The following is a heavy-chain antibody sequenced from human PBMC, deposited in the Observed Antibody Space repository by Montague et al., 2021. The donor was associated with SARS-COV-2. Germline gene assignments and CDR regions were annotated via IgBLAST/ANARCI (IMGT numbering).Heavy chain of an antibody. J-gene: IGHJ4*02. D-gene: IGHD2-21*01. Sequence: SETRSLTCTVSDGYFSSGVYEWWGWIRQPPGKGLQWIGSASYSGSTTYNPSLKNRVTVSVDTSVSQFYLRLHSVTATDTAVYYCAGHTRSGVIGNYFDPCGQGTLVTVSS. V-gene: IGHV4-39*01. CDR3: AGHTRSGVIGNYFDP. CDR1: DGYFSSGVYE. CDR2: ASYSGST.